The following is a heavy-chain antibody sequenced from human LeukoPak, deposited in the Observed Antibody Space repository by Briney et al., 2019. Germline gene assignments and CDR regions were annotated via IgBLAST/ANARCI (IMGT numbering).Heavy chain of an antibody. CDR3: ARVDLGDLYDILTGSSNYYYGMDV. D-gene: IGHD3-9*01. J-gene: IGHJ6*02. V-gene: IGHV4-39*01. CDR1: GGSFSSSIYF. CDR2: ISDTGTT. Sequence: KPSETLSLTCGVSGGSFSSSIYFWVWIRQPPGKGLEWLGSISDTGTTFHNPSLKSRVTISVDTSKNQFSLSLSSVTAADTAVYYCARVDLGDLYDILTGSSNYYYGMDVWGQGTTVTVSS.